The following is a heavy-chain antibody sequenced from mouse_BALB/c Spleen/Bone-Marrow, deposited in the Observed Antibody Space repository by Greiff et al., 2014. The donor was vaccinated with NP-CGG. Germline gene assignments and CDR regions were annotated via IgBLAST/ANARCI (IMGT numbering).Heavy chain of an antibody. Sequence: VQLQQSGGGLVQPGGSQKLSCAASGFTFSNFGMHWVRQAPEKGLEWVAYISGGSSSIYYGDTVKGRFTISRDNPKNTLFLQMTSLRSEDTAMYFCSRGEDYDGYAMDYWGQGTSITVSS. CDR2: ISGGSSSI. J-gene: IGHJ4*01. CDR3: SRGEDYDGYAMDY. CDR1: GFTFSNFG. D-gene: IGHD2-4*01. V-gene: IGHV5-17*02.